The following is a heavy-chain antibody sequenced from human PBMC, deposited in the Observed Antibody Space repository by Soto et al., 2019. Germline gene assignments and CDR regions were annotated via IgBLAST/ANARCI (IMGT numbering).Heavy chain of an antibody. CDR3: ARRQNWNNLFDT. V-gene: IGHV4-59*08. CDR2: SYYSGST. J-gene: IGHJ5*02. CDR1: GGSITNNY. Sequence: SETLSLTCTVSGGSITNNYWSWIRQSPGKGLEWIGCSYYSGSTSYNPSLRSRVTISIDTSKTQFSLRLRSVTAADTAVYYCARRQNWNNLFDTWGQGTLVTV. D-gene: IGHD1-1*01.